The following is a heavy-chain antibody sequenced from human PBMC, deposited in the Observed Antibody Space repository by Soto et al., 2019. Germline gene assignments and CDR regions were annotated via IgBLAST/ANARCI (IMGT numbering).Heavy chain of an antibody. J-gene: IGHJ3*02. D-gene: IGHD3-16*01. CDR3: ARDPGQGKGGKNDAFDI. Sequence: KQSQTLSLTCAISGDSVSSNSAAWNWIRQSPSRGLEWLGRTYYRSKWYNDYAVSVKSRITINPDTSKNQFSLQLNSVTPEDTAVYYCARDPGQGKGGKNDAFDIWGQGTMVTVSS. CDR2: TYYRSKWYN. CDR1: GDSVSSNSAA. V-gene: IGHV6-1*01.